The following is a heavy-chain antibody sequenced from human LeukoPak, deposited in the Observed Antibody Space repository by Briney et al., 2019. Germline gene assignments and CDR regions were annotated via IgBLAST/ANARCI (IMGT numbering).Heavy chain of an antibody. CDR2: IYSGGST. CDR1: GFTVSNNY. J-gene: IGHJ4*02. V-gene: IGHV3-53*01. Sequence: GGSLRLSCAASGFTVSNNYMSWVRQAPGRGLEWVSVIYSGGSTYYADSVKGRFTISRDNSKNTLYLQMNSLRAEDTAVYYCAKDLPGGGYCSSTSCQGSYWGQGTLVTVSS. CDR3: AKDLPGGGYCSSTSCQGSY. D-gene: IGHD2-2*01.